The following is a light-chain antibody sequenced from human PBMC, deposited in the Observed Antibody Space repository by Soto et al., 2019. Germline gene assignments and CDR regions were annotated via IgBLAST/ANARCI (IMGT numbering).Light chain of an antibody. V-gene: IGLV2-8*01. CDR2: EVS. Sequence: QSVLTQPPSASGSPGQSVTIPCSGTSTDIGDYNYVSWYQQHPGKVPKLILYEVSKRPSGVSDRFSGSKSGDTASLTVSGLQAEDEADYYCSSFVGSPVIFGGGTKVTVL. J-gene: IGLJ2*01. CDR3: SSFVGSPVI. CDR1: STDIGDYNY.